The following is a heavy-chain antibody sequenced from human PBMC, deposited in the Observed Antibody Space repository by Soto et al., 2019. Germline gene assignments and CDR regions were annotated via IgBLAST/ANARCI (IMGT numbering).Heavy chain of an antibody. CDR1: GFTFSSYS. D-gene: IGHD3-22*01. J-gene: IGHJ4*02. CDR3: ARPPHYYDSRGYYGY. CDR2: ISSSSTYI. Sequence: EVQLVESGGGLVKPRGSLRLSCAASGFTFSSYSMNWVRQAPGKGLEWVSSISSSSTYIYYADSVKGRFTISRDNAKNSLYLQMNSLRAEDTAVYYCARPPHYYDSRGYYGYWGQGTLVTVSS. V-gene: IGHV3-21*01.